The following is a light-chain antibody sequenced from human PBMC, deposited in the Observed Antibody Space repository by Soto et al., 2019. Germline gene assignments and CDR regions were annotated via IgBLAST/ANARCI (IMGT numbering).Light chain of an antibody. J-gene: IGLJ1*01. CDR1: SSGIRDYNY. CDR3: SSKSPDF. V-gene: IGLV2-14*01. Sequence: SGVAQPASVSGSPGQSITISCTGTSSGIRDYNYVSWYQQLPGNAPKLIMYEVSNRPSGISNRFSGSKSGNTASLTISGLQAEDEADYYCSSKSPDFFGTGTKVTVL. CDR2: EVS.